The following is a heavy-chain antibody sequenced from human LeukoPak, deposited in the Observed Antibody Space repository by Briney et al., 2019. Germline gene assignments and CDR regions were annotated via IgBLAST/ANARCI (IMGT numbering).Heavy chain of an antibody. CDR3: EKYDSSGYYSGDY. CDR1: GFTFSSYW. CDR2: IKQDGSEK. V-gene: IGHV3-7*01. Sequence: PGGSLRLSCAASGFTFSSYWMSWVRQAPGKGLEWVANIKQDGSEKYYVDSVKGRFTISRDNAKNSLYLQMNSLRAEDTAVYYCEKYDSSGYYSGDYWGQGTLVTVSS. J-gene: IGHJ4*02. D-gene: IGHD3-22*01.